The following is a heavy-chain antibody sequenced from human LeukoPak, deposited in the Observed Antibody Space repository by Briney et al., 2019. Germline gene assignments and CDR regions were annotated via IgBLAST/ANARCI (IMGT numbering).Heavy chain of an antibody. J-gene: IGHJ4*02. CDR2: ISTYNDNT. D-gene: IGHD2-8*01. CDR3: ARDDNFYGVGDFDS. CDR1: GYTFTSYG. Sequence: ASVKVSCKASGYTFTSYGVTWVRQAPGQGLEWMGWISTYNDNTKYAQKLQGRVTMTTDTPTSTAYMELRSLRSDDTAVYYCARDDNFYGVGDFDSWGQGPLVTVYS. V-gene: IGHV1-18*01.